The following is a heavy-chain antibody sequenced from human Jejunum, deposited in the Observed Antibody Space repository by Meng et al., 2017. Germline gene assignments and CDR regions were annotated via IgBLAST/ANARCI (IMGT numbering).Heavy chain of an antibody. CDR1: GFTFSSYA. CDR3: AKTHWLDY. V-gene: IGHV3-23*01. J-gene: IGHJ4*02. CDR2: ISPGGGTT. D-gene: IGHD1-1*01. Sequence: GGSLRLSCAASGFTFSSYAMSWVRQAPGKGLEWVSTISPGGGTTYYADSVKGRFTISRDNSMNTLSLQMNGLSADDTAVYYCAKTHWLDYWGQGTLVTVSS.